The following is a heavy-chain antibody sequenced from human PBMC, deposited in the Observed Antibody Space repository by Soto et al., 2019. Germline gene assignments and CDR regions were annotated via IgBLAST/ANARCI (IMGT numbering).Heavy chain of an antibody. D-gene: IGHD3-22*01. Sequence: FLRLSCAASGFTFSSYAMSWVRQAPGKGLEWVSAISGSGGSTYYADSVKGRFTISRDNSKNTLYLQMNSLRAEDTAVYYCAKIGEDYYDSSGPLAYWGQGTLVTVSS. J-gene: IGHJ4*02. CDR2: ISGSGGST. CDR1: GFTFSSYA. CDR3: AKIGEDYYDSSGPLAY. V-gene: IGHV3-23*01.